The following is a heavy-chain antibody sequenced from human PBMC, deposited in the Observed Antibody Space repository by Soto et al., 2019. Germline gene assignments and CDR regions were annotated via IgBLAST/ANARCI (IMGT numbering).Heavy chain of an antibody. Sequence: SETLSLTCTVSGGSISSSSYYWGWIHQPPGKGLEWIGSIYYSGSTYYNPSLKSRVTISVDTSKNQFSLKLSSVTAADTAVYYCARLDYDYVWGSYRYTGFGAFDIWGQGTMVTVSS. D-gene: IGHD3-16*02. V-gene: IGHV4-39*01. CDR2: IYYSGST. J-gene: IGHJ3*02. CDR3: ARLDYDYVWGSYRYTGFGAFDI. CDR1: GGSISSSSYY.